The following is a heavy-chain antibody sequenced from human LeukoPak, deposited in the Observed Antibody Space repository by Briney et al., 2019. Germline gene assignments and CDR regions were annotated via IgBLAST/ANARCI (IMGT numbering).Heavy chain of an antibody. Sequence: PGGSLRLSCAASGFTFSSYGMHWVRQAPGKGLEWVAVIWYDGSNKYYADSVKGRFTISRDNSKNTLYPQMNSLRAEDTAVYYCAKVWVSEYSGSYARKDYFDYWGQGTLVTVSS. CDR2: IWYDGSNK. CDR3: AKVWVSEYSGSYARKDYFDY. CDR1: GFTFSSYG. V-gene: IGHV3-33*06. D-gene: IGHD1-26*01. J-gene: IGHJ4*02.